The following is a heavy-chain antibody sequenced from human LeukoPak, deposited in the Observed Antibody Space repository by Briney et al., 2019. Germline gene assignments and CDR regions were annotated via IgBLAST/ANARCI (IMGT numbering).Heavy chain of an antibody. CDR1: GFTFSSYW. V-gene: IGHV3-7*04. J-gene: IGHJ4*02. D-gene: IGHD3-10*01. CDR3: ARGAYGSGSYYHYYFDY. Sequence: GGSLRLSCAASGFTFSSYWMSWVRQAPGKGLEWVANIKQDANEKYYVDSVKGRFTISRDNAKNSLYLQMNSLRAEDTAVYYCARGAYGSGSYYHYYFDYWGQGTLVTVSS. CDR2: IKQDANEK.